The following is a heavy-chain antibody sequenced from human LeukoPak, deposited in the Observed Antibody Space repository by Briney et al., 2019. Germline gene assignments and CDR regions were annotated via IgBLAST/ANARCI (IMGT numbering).Heavy chain of an antibody. V-gene: IGHV1-8*03. Sequence: ASVKVSCKASGYTFTSYDINWVRQATGQGLEWMGWMNPNSGNTGYAQKFQGRVTITRNTSISTAYMELSSLRSEDTAVYYCAXXXXTFGGVIYLDYWGQGTLVTVSS. CDR2: MNPNSGNT. D-gene: IGHD3-16*01. CDR1: GYTFTSYD. J-gene: IGHJ4*02. CDR3: AXXXXTFGGVIYLDY.